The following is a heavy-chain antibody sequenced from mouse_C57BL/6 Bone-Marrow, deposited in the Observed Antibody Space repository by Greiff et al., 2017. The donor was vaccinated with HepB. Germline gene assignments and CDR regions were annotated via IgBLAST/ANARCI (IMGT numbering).Heavy chain of an antibody. Sequence: EVQGVESGGGLVKPGGSLKLSCAASGFTFSSYAMSWVRQTPEKRLEWVATISDGGSYTYYPDNVKGRFTISRDNAKNNLYLQMSHLKSEDTAMYYCASATVVAPFDYWGQGTTLTVPS. CDR1: GFTFSSYA. J-gene: IGHJ2*01. D-gene: IGHD1-1*01. CDR2: ISDGGSYT. CDR3: ASATVVAPFDY. V-gene: IGHV5-4*01.